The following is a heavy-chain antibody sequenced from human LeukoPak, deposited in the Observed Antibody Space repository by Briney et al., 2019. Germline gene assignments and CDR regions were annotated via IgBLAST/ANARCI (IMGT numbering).Heavy chain of an antibody. D-gene: IGHD1-20*01. CDR3: VRQDNWNQKEIQY. J-gene: IGHJ1*01. CDR1: GYSFTSYW. Sequence: GESLKISCKGSGYSFTSYWIGWVRQMPGKGLEWMGIIYPGDSDTRYSPSFQGQVTISADKSISTAYLQWNSLRASDTAMYYCVRQDNWNQKEIQYWGQGTLVIVSS. V-gene: IGHV5-51*01. CDR2: IYPGDSDT.